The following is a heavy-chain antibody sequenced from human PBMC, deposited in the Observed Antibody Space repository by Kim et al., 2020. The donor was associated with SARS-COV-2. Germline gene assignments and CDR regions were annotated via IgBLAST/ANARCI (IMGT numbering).Heavy chain of an antibody. CDR1: GFNFNDYW. V-gene: IGHV3-7*03. Sequence: GGSLRLSCAASGFNFNDYWMTWVRQAPGKWLEWVGNIGQDGSDKYYGDPVKGRFTISRDNTKKSLFLQMNSLRDEDTAVYYCARTVVEVVGASDYFDLWG. CDR3: ARTVVEVVGASDYFDL. J-gene: IGHJ4*01. D-gene: IGHD2-2*01. CDR2: IGQDGSDK.